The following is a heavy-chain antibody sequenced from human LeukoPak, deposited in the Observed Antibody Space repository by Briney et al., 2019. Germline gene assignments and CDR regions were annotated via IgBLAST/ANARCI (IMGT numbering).Heavy chain of an antibody. D-gene: IGHD4-23*01. CDR2: INHSGST. J-gene: IGHJ3*02. Sequence: SETLSLTCAVYGGSFSGYYWSWIRQPPGKGLEWMGEINHSGSTNYNPSLKSRVTISVDTSKNQFSLKLSSVPAADTAVYYCARGPFGGNDSHDAFDIWGQGTMVTVSS. CDR3: ARGPFGGNDSHDAFDI. V-gene: IGHV4-34*01. CDR1: GGSFSGYY.